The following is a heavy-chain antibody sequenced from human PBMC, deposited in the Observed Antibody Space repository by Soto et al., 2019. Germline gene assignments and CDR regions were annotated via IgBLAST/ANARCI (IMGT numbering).Heavy chain of an antibody. D-gene: IGHD3-10*01. CDR1: GGSITNYY. CDR2: INYDGYS. CDR3: ARHGFGPLHGLVDV. J-gene: IGHJ6*02. Sequence: QVQLQESGPGLVKPSETLSLTCTVSGGSITNYYCSWFRQPPGKGLEWIGYINYDGYSAYNLSLKRRVPPSMGASKTQFSLMLESVTATDTAVYYCARHGFGPLHGLVDVWGPGTTVIVSS. V-gene: IGHV4-59*08.